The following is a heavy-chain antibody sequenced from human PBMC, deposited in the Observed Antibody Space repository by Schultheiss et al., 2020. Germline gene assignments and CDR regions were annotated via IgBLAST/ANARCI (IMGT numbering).Heavy chain of an antibody. CDR2: INAGNGNT. CDR3: ARDYPMGPRCFDY. D-gene: IGHD3-10*01. J-gene: IGHJ4*02. V-gene: IGHV1-3*01. Sequence: ASVKVSCKASGYTFTSYAMHWVRQAPGQRLEWMGWINAGNGNTKYSQKFQGRVTMTTDTSTSTAYMELRSLRSDDTAVYYCARDYPMGPRCFDYWGQGTLVTVSS. CDR1: GYTFTSYA.